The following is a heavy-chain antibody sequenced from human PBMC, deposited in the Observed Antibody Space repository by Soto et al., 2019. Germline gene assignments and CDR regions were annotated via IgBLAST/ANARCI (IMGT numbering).Heavy chain of an antibody. CDR3: AKYRGGPSNSYHMDV. V-gene: IGHV3-23*01. J-gene: IGHJ6*03. Sequence: EVQLLDSGGGLAQPGGSLRLSCAASGFTFSSFAMGWVRQAPGKGLEWVSVIFGGGDYAYYAESVKGRFTISRDNSKNTLYLQMNSLRAEDAALYYCAKYRGGPSNSYHMDVWGKGTTVTVSS. CDR2: IFGGGDYA. D-gene: IGHD7-27*01. CDR1: GFTFSSFA.